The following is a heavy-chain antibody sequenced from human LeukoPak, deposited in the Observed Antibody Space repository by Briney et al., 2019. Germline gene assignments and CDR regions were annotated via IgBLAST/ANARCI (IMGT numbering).Heavy chain of an antibody. Sequence: GGSLRLSCAASGFTFSSYSMNWVRQAPGKGLEWVSSISSSSSYIYYADSVKGRFTISRDNAKNSLYLQMNSLRAEDTAVYYCARDSYYYGSGSFWFDPWGEGPLVTVSS. CDR3: ARDSYYYGSGSFWFDP. V-gene: IGHV3-21*01. CDR1: GFTFSSYS. D-gene: IGHD3-10*01. J-gene: IGHJ5*02. CDR2: ISSSSSYI.